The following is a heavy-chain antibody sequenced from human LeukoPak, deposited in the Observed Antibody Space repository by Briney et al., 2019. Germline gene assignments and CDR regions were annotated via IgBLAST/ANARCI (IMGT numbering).Heavy chain of an antibody. CDR1: GFTFSSYA. CDR2: ISGSGGST. V-gene: IGHV3-23*01. D-gene: IGHD2-2*02. J-gene: IGHJ4*02. Sequence: PGGSLRLSCAASGFTFSSYAMSWVRQAPGKGLEWVSAISGSGGSTYYADSVKGRFTISRDNSKNTLYLQMNGLRAEDTAVYYCAKSPHIDVVVPAAIYFDYWGQGTLVTVSS. CDR3: AKSPHIDVVVPAAIYFDY.